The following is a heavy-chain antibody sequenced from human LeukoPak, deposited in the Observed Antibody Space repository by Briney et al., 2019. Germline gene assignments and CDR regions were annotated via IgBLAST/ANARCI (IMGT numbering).Heavy chain of an antibody. CDR1: VGSLSSFY. J-gene: IGHJ4*02. V-gene: IGHV4-4*09. D-gene: IGHD2-2*01. CDR3: ERHAPGSPAPHFDY. Sequence: SETLSLTCIVSVGSLSSFYWSWIRPPPEEGREWIGYIYTSGATKNNTSPKSRAAISVDTSKNRFSLKPSSVTAADTAVYYCERHAPGSPAPHFDYWGQGTLVTVSS. CDR2: IYTSGAT.